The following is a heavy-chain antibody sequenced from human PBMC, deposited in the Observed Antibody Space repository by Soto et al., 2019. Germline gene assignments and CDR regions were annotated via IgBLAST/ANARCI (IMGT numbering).Heavy chain of an antibody. V-gene: IGHV1-69*01. CDR2: IIPISGTA. CDR3: ARSQGSSTSLEIYYYYYYGMDV. D-gene: IGHD2-2*01. J-gene: IGHJ6*02. CDR1: GGTFSSYA. Sequence: QVQLVQSGAEVQMPGSSEKVSCKASGGTFSSYAISWVRQAPGQGLERMGGIIPISGTANYAQKFLGRVTITADESTSTAYMELSSLRSEDTAVYYCARSQGSSTSLEIYYYYYYGMDVWGQGTTVTVSS.